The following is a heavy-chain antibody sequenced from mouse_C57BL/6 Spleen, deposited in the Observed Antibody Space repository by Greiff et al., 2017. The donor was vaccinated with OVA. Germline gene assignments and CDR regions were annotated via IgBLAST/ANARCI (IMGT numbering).Heavy chain of an antibody. V-gene: IGHV1-50*01. CDR3: ARRDYDGYLAAY. CDR1: GYTFTSYW. Sequence: VQLQQSGAELVKPGASVKLSCKASGYTFTSYWMQWVKQRPGQGLEWIGEIDPSDSYTNYNQKFKGKATLTVDTSSSTAYMQLSSLTSEDSAVYYCARRDYDGYLAAYWGQGTLVTVSA. J-gene: IGHJ3*01. D-gene: IGHD2-3*01. CDR2: IDPSDSYT.